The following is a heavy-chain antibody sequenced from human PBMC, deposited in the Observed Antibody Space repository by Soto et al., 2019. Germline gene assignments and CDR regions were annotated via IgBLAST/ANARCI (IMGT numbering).Heavy chain of an antibody. CDR1: GGTFSSDV. CDR2: ITPIFSTT. V-gene: IGHV1-69*05. Sequence: GASVKVSCKASGGTFSSDVINWVRQAPGQGLEWMGGITPIFSTTKYAQKFQGRVTVTTDEYASTVYLELSSLRSEDTAVYYCATGPLYASGVANYWGQGALVTVSS. D-gene: IGHD3-10*01. CDR3: ATGPLYASGVANY. J-gene: IGHJ4*02.